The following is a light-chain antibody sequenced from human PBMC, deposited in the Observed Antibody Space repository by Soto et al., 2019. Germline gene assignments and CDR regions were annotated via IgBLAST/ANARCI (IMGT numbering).Light chain of an antibody. Sequence: QSALAQPRSVSGSPGQSVTISCTGTSSDVGGYNYVSWYQQHPGKAPKLMIYDVNNRPSGVPDRFSGSKSGNTASLTISGLQAEDEADYYCCSYAGSSTPFVLGTGTKLTVL. CDR2: DVN. CDR1: SSDVGGYNY. CDR3: CSYAGSSTPFV. V-gene: IGLV2-11*01. J-gene: IGLJ1*01.